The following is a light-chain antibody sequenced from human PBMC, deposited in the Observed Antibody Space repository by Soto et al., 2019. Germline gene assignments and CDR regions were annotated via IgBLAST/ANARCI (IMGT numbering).Light chain of an antibody. CDR1: SSDVGGYNY. V-gene: IGLV2-14*01. CDR3: SSYTSSSTRVV. CDR2: EVS. J-gene: IGLJ1*01. Sequence: QSALTQPASVSGSPGQSITISCTGTSSDVGGYNYVSWYQQHPGKAPKLIIYEVSNRPSGVSNRFSGSKSGNTASLTISGLQAEDEADYYCSSYTSSSTRVVFGTGTKLTVL.